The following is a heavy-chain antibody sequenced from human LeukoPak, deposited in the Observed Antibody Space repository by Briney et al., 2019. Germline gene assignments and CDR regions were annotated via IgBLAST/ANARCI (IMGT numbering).Heavy chain of an antibody. CDR2: ISGGGDNT. V-gene: IGHV3-23*01. CDR1: GFTFSTYV. CDR3: AKGSGYDTDFDY. D-gene: IGHD3-9*01. J-gene: IGHJ4*02. Sequence: GGSLRLSCAAYGFTFSTYVMSRVRQAPGKGLEWVSGISGGGDNTYYADSVKGRFTISRDNSKNTLYLQMNSLRAEDTAVYYCAKGSGYDTDFDYWGQGTLVTVSS.